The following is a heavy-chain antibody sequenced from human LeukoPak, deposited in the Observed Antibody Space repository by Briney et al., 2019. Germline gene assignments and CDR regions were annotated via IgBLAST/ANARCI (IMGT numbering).Heavy chain of an antibody. CDR3: ARGPSHYDILTGYYSQNDY. D-gene: IGHD3-9*01. J-gene: IGHJ4*02. CDR2: MNPNSGNT. CDR1: GYTFTSYD. V-gene: IGHV1-8*02. Sequence: AASVKVSCKASGYTFTSYDINWVRQATGQGLEWMGWMNPNSGNTGYAQKFQGRVTMTRDTSISTAYMELSRLRSDDTAVYYCARGPSHYDILTGYYSQNDYWGQGTLVTVSS.